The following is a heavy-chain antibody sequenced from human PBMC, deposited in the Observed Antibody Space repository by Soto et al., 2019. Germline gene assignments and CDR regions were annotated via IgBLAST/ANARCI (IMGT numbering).Heavy chain of an antibody. CDR3: ARDRVRGALPQYGMDV. CDR1: GFSFTKAW. J-gene: IGHJ6*02. Sequence: EVQLVESGGGLVKPGGSLRLSCATSGFSFTKAWMSWVRQVPGKGLEWVSSIRGVDNNKYYAASVKGRFTISRDNAKNSLFLHLSGLTADDTAVYYCARDRVRGALPQYGMDVWGQGTTVTVSS. V-gene: IGHV3-21*01. D-gene: IGHD3-10*01. CDR2: IRGVDNNK.